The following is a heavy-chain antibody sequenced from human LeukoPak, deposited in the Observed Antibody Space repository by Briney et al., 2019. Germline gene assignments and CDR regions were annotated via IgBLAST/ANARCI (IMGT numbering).Heavy chain of an antibody. CDR2: ISGSGGST. CDR1: GFTFSSYA. J-gene: IGHJ4*02. CDR3: AKGDGYSYGTIDY. Sequence: GGSLRLSCAASGFTFSSYAMSWVRQAPGQGLEWFSAISGSGGSTYYADSVKGRFTISRDNSKNTLYLQMNSLRAEDTAVYYCAKGDGYSYGTIDYWGQGTLVTVSS. D-gene: IGHD5-18*01. V-gene: IGHV3-23*01.